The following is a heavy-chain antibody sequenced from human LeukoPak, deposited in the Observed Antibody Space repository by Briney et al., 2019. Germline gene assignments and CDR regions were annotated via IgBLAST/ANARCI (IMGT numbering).Heavy chain of an antibody. V-gene: IGHV3-74*01. CDR1: GFTFSSYW. Sequence: PGGSLRLSCAASGFTFSSYWMHWVRQAPGKGLVWVSRINSDGSSTSYADSVKGRFTISRDNAKNSLYLQLTSLRAEDTAVYYCATRYCTISACRASSYKSFDVWGKGTTVIVSS. CDR2: INSDGSST. D-gene: IGHD2-8*01. J-gene: IGHJ6*04. CDR3: ATRYCTISACRASSYKSFDV.